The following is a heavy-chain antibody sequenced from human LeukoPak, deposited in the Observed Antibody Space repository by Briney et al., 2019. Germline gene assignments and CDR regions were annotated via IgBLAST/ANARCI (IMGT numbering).Heavy chain of an antibody. CDR2: IRYDGSNK. D-gene: IGHD3-10*01. Sequence: GGSLRLSCAASGFTFSSYGMHWVHQAPGKGLEWVAFIRYDGSNKYYADSVKGRFTISRDNSKNTLYLQMNSLRAEDTAVYYCVGPPYGSGRPGDWGQGTLVTVSS. CDR3: VGPPYGSGRPGD. V-gene: IGHV3-30*02. J-gene: IGHJ4*02. CDR1: GFTFSSYG.